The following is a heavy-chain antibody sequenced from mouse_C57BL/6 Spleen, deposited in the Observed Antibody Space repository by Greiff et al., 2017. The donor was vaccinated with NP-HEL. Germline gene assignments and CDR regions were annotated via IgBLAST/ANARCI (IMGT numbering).Heavy chain of an antibody. J-gene: IGHJ2*01. CDR2: ISDGGSYT. Sequence: EVHLVESGGGLVKPGGSLKLSCAASGFTFSSYAMSWVRQTPEKRLEWVATISDGGSYTYYPDNVKGRFTISRDNAKNHLYLQMSHLKSEDTAMYYCARMYYYGSLDYWGQGTTLTVSS. D-gene: IGHD1-1*01. V-gene: IGHV5-4*01. CDR1: GFTFSSYA. CDR3: ARMYYYGSLDY.